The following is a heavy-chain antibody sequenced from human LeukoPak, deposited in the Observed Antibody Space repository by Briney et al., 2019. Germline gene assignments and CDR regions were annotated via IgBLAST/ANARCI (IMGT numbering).Heavy chain of an antibody. D-gene: IGHD4-17*01. CDR1: GYTFTSYY. CDR3: ATTVTTGYYYYGMDV. V-gene: IGHV1-46*01. CDR2: INPSGGST. Sequence: GASVTVSCKASGYTFTSYYMHWVRQAPGQGLEWMGIINPSGGSTSYAQKFQGRVTMTRDTSTSTVYMELSSLRSEDTAVYYCATTVTTGYYYYGMDVWGQGTTVTVSS. J-gene: IGHJ6*02.